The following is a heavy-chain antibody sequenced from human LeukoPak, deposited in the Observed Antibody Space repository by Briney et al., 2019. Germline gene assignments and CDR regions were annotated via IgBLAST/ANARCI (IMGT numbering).Heavy chain of an antibody. Sequence: PGGSLRLSCAGSASSCTGHWMGWVRQAPGKGLEWVSAISGSGGSTYYADSVKGRFTISRDNSKNTLYLQMNSLRAEDTAVYYCAKNPRKVRYYFDYWGQGTLVTVSS. CDR3: AKNPRKVRYYFDY. D-gene: IGHD4-17*01. CDR2: ISGSGGST. V-gene: IGHV3-23*01. CDR1: ASSCTGHW. J-gene: IGHJ4*02.